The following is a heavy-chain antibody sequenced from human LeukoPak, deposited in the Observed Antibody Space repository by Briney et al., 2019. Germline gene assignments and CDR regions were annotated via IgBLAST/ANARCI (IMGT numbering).Heavy chain of an antibody. CDR2: IIPIFGTA. CDR3: AWETGTTGEVDY. CDR1: GYTFTSYD. V-gene: IGHV1-69*13. Sequence: SVKVSCKASGYTFTSYDISWVRQAPGQGLEWMGGIIPIFGTANYAQKFQGRVTITADESTSTAYMELSSLRSEDTAVCYCAWETGTTGEVDYWGQGTLVTVSS. D-gene: IGHD1-1*01. J-gene: IGHJ4*02.